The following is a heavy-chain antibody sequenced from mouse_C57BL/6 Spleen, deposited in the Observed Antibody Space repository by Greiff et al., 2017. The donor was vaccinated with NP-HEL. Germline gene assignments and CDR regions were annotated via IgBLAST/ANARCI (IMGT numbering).Heavy chain of an antibody. D-gene: IGHD4-1*01. Sequence: QVQLQQPGAELVRPGTSVKLSCKASGYTFTSYWMHWVKQRPGQGLEWIGVIDPSDSYTNYNQKFKGKATLTVDTSSSTAYMQLSSLTSEDSAVYYCARGGLGRYYAMDYWGQGTSVTVSS. CDR1: GYTFTSYW. V-gene: IGHV1-59*01. J-gene: IGHJ4*01. CDR2: IDPSDSYT. CDR3: ARGGLGRYYAMDY.